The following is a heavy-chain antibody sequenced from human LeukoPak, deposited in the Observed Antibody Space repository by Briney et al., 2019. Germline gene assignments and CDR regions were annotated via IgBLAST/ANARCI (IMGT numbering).Heavy chain of an antibody. CDR2: INNDGSGT. CDR1: GFTFSSYW. Sequence: GGSLRLSCAASGFTFSSYWMHWVRQAPGKGPVWVSRINNDGSGTTYADSVKGRFTISRDDAKNTLYLQMNSLRAEDTAVYYCARGGGRDYGDYWAMDVWGQGTTVTVSS. CDR3: ARGGGRDYGDYWAMDV. V-gene: IGHV3-74*01. D-gene: IGHD4-17*01. J-gene: IGHJ6*02.